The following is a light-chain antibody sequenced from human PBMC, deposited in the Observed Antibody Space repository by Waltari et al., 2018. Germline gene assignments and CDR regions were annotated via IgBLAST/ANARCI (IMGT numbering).Light chain of an antibody. CDR2: DVS. CDR1: QTLLHSDGNAF. J-gene: IGKJ4*01. Sequence: VLTQTPRTLSVPPGPPASISCTSSQTLLHSDGNAFLFWYMQKPGQSPHLLIYDVSSRFSGVPDRFSGSGSGTDFTLKISRVEAEDTGVYYCMQGVHLPLTFGGGTKVEI. CDR3: MQGVHLPLT. V-gene: IGKV2-29*02.